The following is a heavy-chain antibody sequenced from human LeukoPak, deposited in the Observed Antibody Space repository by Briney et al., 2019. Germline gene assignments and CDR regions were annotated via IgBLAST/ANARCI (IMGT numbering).Heavy chain of an antibody. D-gene: IGHD2-15*01. J-gene: IGHJ3*02. V-gene: IGHV1-2*02. CDR1: LYTSTGYY. Sequence: GTVSVSSEASLYTSTGYYTHCGPHTPGRGLECVGWINPNSGGTNYAQNFQGRFTMTRDTSISTAYMELTRLRSDDTAVYYCARVRGGTEYPKGAFDIWGQGTMVTVSS. CDR2: INPNSGGT. CDR3: ARVRGGTEYPKGAFDI.